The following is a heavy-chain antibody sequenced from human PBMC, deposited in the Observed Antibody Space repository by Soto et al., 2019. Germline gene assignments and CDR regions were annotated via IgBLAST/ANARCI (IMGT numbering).Heavy chain of an antibody. CDR3: AKAAPYCSCGSCSPYYYYGMDV. Sequence: QVQLVESGGGVVQPGRSLRLSCAASGFTFSSYGMHWVRQAPGKGLEWVAVISYDGSNKYYADSVKGRFTISRDNSKNTLYLQMNSLRAEDTAVYYCAKAAPYCSCGSCSPYYYYGMDVWGQGTTVTVSS. CDR1: GFTFSSYG. CDR2: ISYDGSNK. V-gene: IGHV3-30*18. J-gene: IGHJ6*02. D-gene: IGHD2-15*01.